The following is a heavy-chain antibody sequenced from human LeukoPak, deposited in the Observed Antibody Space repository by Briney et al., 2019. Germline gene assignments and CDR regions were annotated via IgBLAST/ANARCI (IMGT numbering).Heavy chain of an antibody. J-gene: IGHJ4*02. V-gene: IGHV1-8*01. CDR1: GYTFTSYD. CDR3: ARGPSYDSSGYYGGIGY. CDR2: MNPNSGNT. D-gene: IGHD3-22*01. Sequence: ASVKVSCKASGYTFTSYDINWVRQATGQGLEWMGWMNPNSGNTGYAQKFQGRVTMTRNTSISTAYMELSSLRSEDTAVYYCARGPSYDSSGYYGGIGYWGQGTLVTVSS.